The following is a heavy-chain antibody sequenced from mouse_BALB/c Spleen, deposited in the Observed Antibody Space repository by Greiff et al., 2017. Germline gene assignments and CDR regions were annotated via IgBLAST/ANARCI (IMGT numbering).Heavy chain of an antibody. CDR2: ISSGGGST. CDR1: GFAFSSYD. Sequence: EVMLVESGGGLVKPGGSLKLSCAASGFAFSSYDMSWVRQTPEKRLEWVAYISSGGGSTYYPDTVKGRFTISRDNAKNTLYLQMSSLKSEDTAMYYCARQRATGAMDYWGQGTSVTVSS. V-gene: IGHV5-12-1*01. J-gene: IGHJ4*01. D-gene: IGHD3-1*01. CDR3: ARQRATGAMDY.